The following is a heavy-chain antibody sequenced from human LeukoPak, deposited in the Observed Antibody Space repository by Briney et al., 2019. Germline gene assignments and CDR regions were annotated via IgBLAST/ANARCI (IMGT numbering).Heavy chain of an antibody. CDR3: AKDHSYCGGDCYSSFFDY. CDR1: GFIFGSYA. J-gene: IGHJ4*02. D-gene: IGHD2-21*02. CDR2: ISASGGNT. V-gene: IGHV3-23*01. Sequence: GGSLRLSCAASGFIFGSYAMSWVRQAPGKGLEWVSTISASGGNTYYADSVKGRFTISRDNSKNTLYLQMNSLRAEDTAVYYCAKDHSYCGGDCYSSFFDYWGQGTLVTASS.